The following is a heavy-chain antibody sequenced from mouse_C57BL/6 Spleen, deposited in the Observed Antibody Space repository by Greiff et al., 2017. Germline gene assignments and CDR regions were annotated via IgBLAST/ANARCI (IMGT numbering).Heavy chain of an antibody. V-gene: IGHV1-76*01. CDR3: ARRGVYYDYDYAMDY. J-gene: IGHJ4*01. D-gene: IGHD2-4*01. CDR1: GYTFTDYY. Sequence: QVHVKQSGAELVRPGASVKLSCKASGYTFTDYYINWVKQRPGQGLEWIARIYPGSGNTYYNEKFKGKATLTAEKSSSTAYMQLSSLTSEDSAVYFCARRGVYYDYDYAMDYWGQGTSVTVSS. CDR2: IYPGSGNT.